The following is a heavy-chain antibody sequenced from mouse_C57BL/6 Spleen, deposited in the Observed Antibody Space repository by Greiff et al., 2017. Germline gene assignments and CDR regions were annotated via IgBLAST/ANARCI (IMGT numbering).Heavy chain of an antibody. CDR1: GYTFTSYW. V-gene: IGHV1-64*01. J-gene: IGHJ1*03. CDR2: IHPNSGST. Sequence: QVQLQQPGAELVKPGASVKLSCKASGYTFTSYWMHWVKQRPGQGLEWIGMIHPNSGSTNYNEKFKSKATLTVDKSSSTAYMQLSSLTSEDSAVYYCARGYYYGSSLHWYCDVWGTGTTVTVSS. CDR3: ARGYYYGSSLHWYCDV. D-gene: IGHD1-1*01.